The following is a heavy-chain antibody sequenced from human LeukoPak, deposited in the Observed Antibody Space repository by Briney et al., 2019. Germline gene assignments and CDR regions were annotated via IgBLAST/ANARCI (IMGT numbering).Heavy chain of an antibody. V-gene: IGHV4-59*01. Sequence: PSETLSLTCTVSGGSISSYHWNWIRQPPGKGLEWIGYIYYSGSTNYNPSLKSRLTISVDTSKNQFSLKLSSVTAADTAVYFCARGPIGGLRKGFDFWGQGTLVTVSS. CDR2: IYYSGST. CDR1: GGSISSYH. CDR3: ARGPIGGLRKGFDF. D-gene: IGHD1-26*01. J-gene: IGHJ4*02.